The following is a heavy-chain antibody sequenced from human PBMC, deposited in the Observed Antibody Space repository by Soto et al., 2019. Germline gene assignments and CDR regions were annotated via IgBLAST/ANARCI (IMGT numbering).Heavy chain of an antibody. D-gene: IGHD3-3*01. CDR3: ARDRFLEGGDAFDI. J-gene: IGHJ3*02. Sequence: ASVKVSCKASGYTFTSYGISWVLQAPGEGLEWMGWISAYNGNTNYAQKLQGRVTMTTDTSTSTAYMELRSLRSDDTAVYYCARDRFLEGGDAFDIWGQGTMVTVSS. CDR2: ISAYNGNT. CDR1: GYTFTSYG. V-gene: IGHV1-18*01.